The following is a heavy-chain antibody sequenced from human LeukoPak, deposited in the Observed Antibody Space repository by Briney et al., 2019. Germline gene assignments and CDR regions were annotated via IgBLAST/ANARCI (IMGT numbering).Heavy chain of an antibody. D-gene: IGHD3-3*01. CDR3: ASGHYDFWSGYLYYFDY. V-gene: IGHV4-34*01. CDR1: GGSFSGYY. CDR2: INHSGST. J-gene: IGHJ4*02. Sequence: SETLSLTCAVCGGSFSGYYWSWIRQPPGKGLEWIGEINHSGSTNYNPSLKSRVTISVDTSKNQFSLKLSSVTAADTAVYYCASGHYDFWSGYLYYFDYWGQGTLVTVSS.